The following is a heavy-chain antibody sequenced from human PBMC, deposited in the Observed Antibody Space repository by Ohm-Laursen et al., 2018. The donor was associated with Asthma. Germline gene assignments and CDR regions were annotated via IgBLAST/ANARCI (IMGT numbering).Heavy chain of an antibody. J-gene: IGHJ4*02. V-gene: IGHV4-61*01. D-gene: IGHD3-22*01. CDR1: GGSVSSGSYY. CDR2: IYYSGLT. CDR3: ARGAFYYESTGYYFFDH. Sequence: SETLSLTCTVSGGSVSSGSYYWSWIRQPPGKGLEWIGYIYYSGLTYSNPSLRSRVTVSVDTSKNQFSLNLTSVTAADTAVYYCARGAFYYESTGYYFFDHWGQGALVTVSS.